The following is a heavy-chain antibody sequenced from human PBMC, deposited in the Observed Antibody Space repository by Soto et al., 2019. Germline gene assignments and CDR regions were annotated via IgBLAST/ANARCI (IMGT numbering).Heavy chain of an antibody. Sequence: VQLVESGGGLVQPGGSLRLSCAASGFTFSSYWMSWVRQAPGKALECVANIKQDGRETYYVDSVKGRFTICRDNANIALYLQMDSLGAEDTAVYYCARGTSHYNYVHVWYWGQGTHVIVSS. J-gene: IGHJ4*02. CDR1: GFTFSSYW. V-gene: IGHV3-7*03. D-gene: IGHD3-16*01. CDR2: IKQDGRET. CDR3: ARGTSHYNYVHVWY.